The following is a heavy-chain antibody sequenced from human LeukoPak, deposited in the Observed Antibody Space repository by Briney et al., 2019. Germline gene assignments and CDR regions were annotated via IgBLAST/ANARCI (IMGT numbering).Heavy chain of an antibody. D-gene: IGHD1-1*01. Sequence: GGSLRLSCAASGFTFSDYYMSWIRQAPGNGLEWVSHISSSGSTIYYADSVKGRFTISRDNAKNSLYLQMNSLRAEDTAVYYCARVRYSGPRTTDYWGQGTLVTVSS. CDR1: GFTFSDYY. V-gene: IGHV3-11*01. CDR2: ISSSGSTI. J-gene: IGHJ4*02. CDR3: ARVRYSGPRTTDY.